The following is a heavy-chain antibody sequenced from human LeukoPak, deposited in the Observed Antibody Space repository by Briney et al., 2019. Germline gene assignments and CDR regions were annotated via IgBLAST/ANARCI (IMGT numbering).Heavy chain of an antibody. Sequence: SETLSLTCTASGGSMSNYYWDWIRQPAGMGLEWIGRIHTSGSTNYNSSLKSRVIISVDTSKNQFSLKLSSVTAADTAVYYCARDCSSAGCYSPSLDVWGQGTTVTVSS. J-gene: IGHJ6*02. D-gene: IGHD2-2*01. CDR2: IHTSGST. CDR1: GGSMSNYY. CDR3: ARDCSSAGCYSPSLDV. V-gene: IGHV4-4*07.